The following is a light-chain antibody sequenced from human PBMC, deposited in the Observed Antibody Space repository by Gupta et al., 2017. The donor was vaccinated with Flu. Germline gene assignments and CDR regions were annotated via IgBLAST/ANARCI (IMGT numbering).Light chain of an antibody. V-gene: IGLV1-40*01. Sequence: QSVLTQPPSVSGAPGQRLTIPCTGSSSDIGAGYDVHWYQQVPGAAPKLLIYGNNNRPSGVPDRFSGSKSGTSASLAITGLQAEDEADYYCQSYDSSLSGSVFGGGTKLTVL. J-gene: IGLJ3*02. CDR1: SSDIGAGYD. CDR3: QSYDSSLSGSV. CDR2: GNN.